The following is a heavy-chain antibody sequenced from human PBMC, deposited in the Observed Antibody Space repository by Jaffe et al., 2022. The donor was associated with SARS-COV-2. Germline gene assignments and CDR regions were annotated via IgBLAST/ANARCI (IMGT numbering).Heavy chain of an antibody. CDR3: AAFRAWELPSRSDAFDI. D-gene: IGHD1-26*01. Sequence: QVQLQESGPGLVKPSETLSLTCTVSGGSISSYYWSWIRQPPGKGLEWIGYIYYSGSTNYNPSLKSRVTISVDTSKNQFSLKLSSVTAADTAVYYCAAFRAWELPSRSDAFDIWGQGTMVTVSS. CDR1: GGSISSYY. CDR2: IYYSGST. J-gene: IGHJ3*02. V-gene: IGHV4-59*01.